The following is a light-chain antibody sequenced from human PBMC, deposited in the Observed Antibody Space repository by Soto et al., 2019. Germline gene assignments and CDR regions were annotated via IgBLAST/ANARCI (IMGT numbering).Light chain of an antibody. CDR3: QQYNNRPPIT. J-gene: IGKJ5*01. CDR1: QSVSSN. CDR2: GAS. Sequence: EIVMTQSPATLSVSPGERATLSCRASQSVSSNLAWYQQKPGQAPRLLIYGASTRATGIPARFSGSGSGTEFTLTISGLQSEDFGVYLCQQYNNRPPITFGQGTRLEIK. V-gene: IGKV3-15*01.